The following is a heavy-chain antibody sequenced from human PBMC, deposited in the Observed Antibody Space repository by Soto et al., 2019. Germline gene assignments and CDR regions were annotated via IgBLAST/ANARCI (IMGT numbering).Heavy chain of an antibody. J-gene: IGHJ6*03. V-gene: IGHV1-2*04. CDR2: INPNSGGT. CDR1: GYTFTGYY. D-gene: IGHD3-10*01. Sequence: ASVKVSCKASGYTFTGYYMHWVRQAPGQGLEWMGWINPNSGGTNYAQKFQGWVTMTRDTSISTAYMELSRLRSDDTAVYYCARDREAMVRGVHRFSYYYYMDVWGKGTTVTVSS. CDR3: ARDREAMVRGVHRFSYYYYMDV.